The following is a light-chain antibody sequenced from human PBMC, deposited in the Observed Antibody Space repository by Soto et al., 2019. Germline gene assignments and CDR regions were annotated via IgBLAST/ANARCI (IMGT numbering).Light chain of an antibody. CDR3: LQNHNYPRT. V-gene: IGKV1-6*01. CDR2: AAS. CDR1: QDIKNE. Sequence: AIQMTQSPSSLSASVGDRVTITCRASQDIKNELGWYQQKPGKAPKVLIYAASTLLSGVPSRFSGAGSGTDFPLTISSLQPEDFATYYCLQNHNYPRTFGQGTRVEIK. J-gene: IGKJ1*01.